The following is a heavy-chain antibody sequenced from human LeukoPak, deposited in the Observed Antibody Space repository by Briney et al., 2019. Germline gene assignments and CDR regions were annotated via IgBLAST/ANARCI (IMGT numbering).Heavy chain of an antibody. J-gene: IGHJ4*02. V-gene: IGHV4-59*01. D-gene: IGHD6-19*01. CDR1: GGSISSYY. Sequence: PSETLSLTCTVSGGSISSYYWSWIRQPPGKGLEWIGYIYYSGSTNYNPSLKSRVTISVDTSKNQFSLKLSSVTAADTAVYYCARTGIAVAGTPGLYYFNYWGQGTLVTVSS. CDR3: ARTGIAVAGTPGLYYFNY. CDR2: IYYSGST.